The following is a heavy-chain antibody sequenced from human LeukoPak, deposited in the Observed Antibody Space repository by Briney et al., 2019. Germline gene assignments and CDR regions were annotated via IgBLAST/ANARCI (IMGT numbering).Heavy chain of an antibody. Sequence: ASVKVSCKASGYTFTAYHMHWVRQAPGQGLEWMGWINPNSGGTNYAQKFQGRVTMTEDTSTDIAYMELSSLRSEDTAVYYCATVLLRVRGSYYFDFWGQGTLVTVSS. CDR1: GYTFTAYH. CDR3: ATVLLRVRGSYYFDF. D-gene: IGHD3-10*01. V-gene: IGHV1-2*02. CDR2: INPNSGGT. J-gene: IGHJ4*02.